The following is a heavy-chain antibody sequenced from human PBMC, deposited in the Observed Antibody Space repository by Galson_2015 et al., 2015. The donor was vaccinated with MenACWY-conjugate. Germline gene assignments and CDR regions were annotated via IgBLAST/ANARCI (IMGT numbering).Heavy chain of an antibody. CDR1: GFAFSNYC. J-gene: IGHJ6*02. CDR2: ICAGGISI. CDR3: VRGSIGWRGMDI. V-gene: IGHV3-74*03. Sequence: SLRLSCAASGFAFSNYCMHWVRHAPGKGLECVSRICAGGISIMYGDSVRGRFTISRDDAENTLYLQMDGLRADDTAVYFCVRGSIGWRGMDIWGQGTTVTVS. D-gene: IGHD2-15*01.